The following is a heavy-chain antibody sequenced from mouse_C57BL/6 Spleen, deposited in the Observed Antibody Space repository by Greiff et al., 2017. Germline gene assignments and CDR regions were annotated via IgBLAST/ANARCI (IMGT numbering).Heavy chain of an antibody. Sequence: VQLQQSGPELVKPGASVKISCKASGYTFTDYYMNWVKQSHGKSLEWIGDINPNNGGTSYNQKFKGKATLTVDKSSSTAYMELRSLTSEDSAVYYCARGQYDGYYTYYFDYWGQGTTLTVSS. CDR2: INPNNGGT. D-gene: IGHD2-3*01. V-gene: IGHV1-26*01. CDR3: ARGQYDGYYTYYFDY. CDR1: GYTFTDYY. J-gene: IGHJ2*01.